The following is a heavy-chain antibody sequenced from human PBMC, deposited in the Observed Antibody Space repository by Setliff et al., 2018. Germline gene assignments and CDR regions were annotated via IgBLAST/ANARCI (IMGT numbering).Heavy chain of an antibody. D-gene: IGHD5-12*01. Sequence: PSETLSLTCTVYGGSISSSSYYWGWIRQPPGKGLEWIGSIYYSGSTYYNPSLKSRVTISVDTSKNQFSLKLSSVTAADTAVYYCARGYSGYDYLKPFDYWGQGTLVTVSS. CDR2: IYYSGST. V-gene: IGHV4-39*01. CDR3: ARGYSGYDYLKPFDY. J-gene: IGHJ4*02. CDR1: GGSISSSSYY.